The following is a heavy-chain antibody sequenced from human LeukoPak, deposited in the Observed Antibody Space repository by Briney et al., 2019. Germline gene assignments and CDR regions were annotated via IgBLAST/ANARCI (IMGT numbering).Heavy chain of an antibody. CDR3: ATGPHAHGYYYDSSGTGRGMDV. V-gene: IGHV4-34*01. CDR1: GGSFSGYY. D-gene: IGHD3-22*01. Sequence: SETLSLTCAVYGGSFSGYYWSWIRQPPGKGLEWIGETNHSGSTNYNSSLKSRVTISVDTSKNQFSLKLSSVTAADTAVYYCATGPHAHGYYYDSSGTGRGMDVWGQGTTVTVSS. J-gene: IGHJ6*02. CDR2: TNHSGST.